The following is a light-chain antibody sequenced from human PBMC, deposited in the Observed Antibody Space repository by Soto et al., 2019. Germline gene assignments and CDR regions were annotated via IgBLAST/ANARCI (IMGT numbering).Light chain of an antibody. CDR3: SSYVGNDVFV. Sequence: QSALTQPPSASGSPGQSVRISCTGTRRDVGGYNYVAWYQQHPGKAPNLIIYEVTKRPSGVPDRFSGSKSGNTASLTVSGLQAEDEADYYCSSYVGNDVFVFGTGTKLTVL. CDR1: RRDVGGYNY. CDR2: EVT. V-gene: IGLV2-8*01. J-gene: IGLJ1*01.